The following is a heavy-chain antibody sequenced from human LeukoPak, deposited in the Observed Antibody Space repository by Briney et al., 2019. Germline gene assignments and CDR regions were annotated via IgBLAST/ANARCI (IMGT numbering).Heavy chain of an antibody. V-gene: IGHV3-21*01. CDR2: ISSSSSYI. CDR3: AKDLSRYYDSSGYYSDY. CDR1: GFNFSSYS. D-gene: IGHD3-22*01. Sequence: GGSLRLSCEASGFNFSSYSMNWVRQAPGKGLKWVSSISSSSSYIYYADSVKGRFTISRDNAKDSLYLQMNSLRAEDTAVYYCAKDLSRYYDSSGYYSDYWGQGTLVTVSS. J-gene: IGHJ4*02.